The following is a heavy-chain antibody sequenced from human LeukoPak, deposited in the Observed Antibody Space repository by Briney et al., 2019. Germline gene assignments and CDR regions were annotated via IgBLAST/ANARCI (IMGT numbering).Heavy chain of an antibody. CDR3: ARALSTTVTDAFDY. J-gene: IGHJ4*02. D-gene: IGHD4-17*01. CDR2: IYSGGST. V-gene: IGHV3-66*01. Sequence: GGSLRLSCAASGFTVSSNYMSWVRQAPGKGLEWVSVIYSGGSTYYADSVKGRFTISRDNSKNTLYLQMNSLRAEDTAVYYCARALSTTVTDAFDYWGQGTLVTVSS. CDR1: GFTVSSNY.